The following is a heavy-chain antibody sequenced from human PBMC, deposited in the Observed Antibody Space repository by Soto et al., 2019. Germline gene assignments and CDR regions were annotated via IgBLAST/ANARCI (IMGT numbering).Heavy chain of an antibody. CDR1: GGSISSSSYY. Sequence: QLQLQESGPGLVKPSETLSLTCTVSGGSISSSSYYWGWIRQPPGKGLEWIGSIYYSGSTYYNPSLKSRVTIPVDMSKNQFSLKLSSVTAADTAVYYCARWGGYSYINWFDPWGQGTLVTVSS. CDR3: ARWGGYSYINWFDP. D-gene: IGHD5-18*01. J-gene: IGHJ5*02. V-gene: IGHV4-39*01. CDR2: IYYSGST.